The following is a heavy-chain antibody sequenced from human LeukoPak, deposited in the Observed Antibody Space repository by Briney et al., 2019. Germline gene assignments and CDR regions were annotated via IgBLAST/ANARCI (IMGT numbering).Heavy chain of an antibody. CDR2: IKQDGSEK. CDR3: ARAGYCSSTSCTHDAFDI. J-gene: IGHJ3*02. V-gene: IGHV3-7*01. Sequence: GGSLRLSCAASGFTFSSYWMSWVRQAPGKGLEWVANIKQDGSEKYYVDSVKGRFTISRDNAKNSLYLQMNSLRAEDTAVYYCARAGYCSSTSCTHDAFDIWGQGTMVTVSS. D-gene: IGHD2-2*03. CDR1: GFTFSSYW.